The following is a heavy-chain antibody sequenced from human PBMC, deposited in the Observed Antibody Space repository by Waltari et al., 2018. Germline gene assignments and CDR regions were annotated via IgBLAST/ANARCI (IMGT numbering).Heavy chain of an antibody. CDR2: IYYTGTN. V-gene: IGHV4-59*13. D-gene: IGHD3-10*01. Sequence: GLVKPSETLSLMCTASGGSISGYYWSWIRQPPGKGLEWIAYIYYTGTNNYNPSLKSRVTLSVDTSKNQFSLKLNSMTAADTAVYYCARVSWSTGNYYYFYIDVWGKGTTVTVSS. CDR1: GGSISGYY. CDR3: ARVSWSTGNYYYFYIDV. J-gene: IGHJ6*03.